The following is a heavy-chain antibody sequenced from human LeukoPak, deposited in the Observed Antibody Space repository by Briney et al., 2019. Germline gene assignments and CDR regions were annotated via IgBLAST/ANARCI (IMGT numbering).Heavy chain of an antibody. J-gene: IGHJ5*02. CDR3: ARFSAPLFEKNWFDP. D-gene: IGHD3-10*01. CDR2: IYPGDSAT. V-gene: IGHV5-51*01. Sequence: PGESLKISCKGFGYSFTSYWIGWVRQMPGKGLEWMGIIYPGDSATRYSPSFQGQITISADKSITTAYVQWSSLKASDTAMYYCARFSAPLFEKNWFDPWGQGTLVTVSS. CDR1: GYSFTSYW.